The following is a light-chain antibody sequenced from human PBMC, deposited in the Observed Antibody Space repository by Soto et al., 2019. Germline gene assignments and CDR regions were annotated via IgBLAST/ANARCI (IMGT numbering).Light chain of an antibody. CDR1: SSDVGGYNY. Sequence: QSALTQPPSASGSPGQSVTISCTGTSSDVGGYNYVSWYQQHPGKAPKFLIFEVSRRPSGVPDRFSGSKSGNTASLTVSGLQADDEADYYCSSYAGSNNHVIFGRGTKLTVL. CDR3: SSYAGSNNHVI. J-gene: IGLJ2*01. CDR2: EVS. V-gene: IGLV2-8*01.